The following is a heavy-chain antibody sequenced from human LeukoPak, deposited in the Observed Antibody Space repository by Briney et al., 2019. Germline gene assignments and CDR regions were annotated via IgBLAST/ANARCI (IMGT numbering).Heavy chain of an antibody. Sequence: PSETLSLTCTVSGGSISSYYWSWIRQPPGKGLEWIGYIYYSGSTNYNPSLKSRVTISVDTSKNQFSLKLSSVTAADTAVYYCARDGSYSCRLRRYYYGMDVWGQGTTVTVSS. CDR3: ARDGSYSCRLRRYYYGMDV. J-gene: IGHJ6*02. CDR1: GGSISSYY. D-gene: IGHD6-13*01. V-gene: IGHV4-59*01. CDR2: IYYSGST.